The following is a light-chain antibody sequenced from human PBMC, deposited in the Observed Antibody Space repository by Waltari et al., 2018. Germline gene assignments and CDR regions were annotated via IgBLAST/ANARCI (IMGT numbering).Light chain of an antibody. CDR1: TLGRSY. CDR2: GPG. CDR3: HSRETFSTRL. J-gene: IGLJ2*01. V-gene: IGLV3-19*01. Sequence: SSDLTQDPSVSVALGQTVRITCQGDTLGRSYASWYQQRPGQAPVLVLYGPGNRPSGIPDRFSGSTSGNTASLTITGAQAEDEADYYCHSRETFSTRLFGGGTRLTV.